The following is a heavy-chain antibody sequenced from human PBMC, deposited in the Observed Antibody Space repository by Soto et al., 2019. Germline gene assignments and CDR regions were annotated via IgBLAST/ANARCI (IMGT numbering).Heavy chain of an antibody. J-gene: IGHJ4*02. CDR2: IYYSGST. CDR3: ASSAPDYYYDSSVFAH. V-gene: IGHV4-59*01. Sequence: SETLSLTCTVSGGSINGDYWSWIRQPPGKGLEWIGNIYYSGSTNYKPSLKSRVTISVDTSKNQFSLKLSSVTAADTAVYYCASSAPDYYYDSSVFAHWGQGALATVSP. CDR1: GGSINGDY. D-gene: IGHD3-22*01.